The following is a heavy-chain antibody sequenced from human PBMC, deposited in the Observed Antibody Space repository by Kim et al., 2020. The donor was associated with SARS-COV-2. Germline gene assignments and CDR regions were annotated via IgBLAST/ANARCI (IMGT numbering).Heavy chain of an antibody. CDR2: IIPILGIA. J-gene: IGHJ4*02. CDR3: ARDWVSGTTVTTFDY. V-gene: IGHV1-69*04. D-gene: IGHD4-17*01. CDR1: GGTFSSYA. Sequence: SVKVSCKASGGTFSSYAISWVRQAPGQGLEWMGRIIPILGIANYAQKFQGRVTITADKSTSTAYMELSSLRSEDTAVYYCARDWVSGTTVTTFDYWGQGTLVTVSS.